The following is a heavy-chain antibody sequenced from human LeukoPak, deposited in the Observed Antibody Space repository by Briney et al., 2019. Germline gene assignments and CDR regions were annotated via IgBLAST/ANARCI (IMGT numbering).Heavy chain of an antibody. CDR3: AKGGYQLLLVNYMDV. Sequence: GGSLRLSCAASGFTFDDYAMHWVRQAPGKGLEWVSLISWDGGSTYYADSVKGRFTISRDNSKNSLYLQMYSLRAEDTALYYCAKGGYQLLLVNYMDVWGKGTTVTVSS. CDR2: ISWDGGST. D-gene: IGHD2-2*01. V-gene: IGHV3-43D*03. J-gene: IGHJ6*03. CDR1: GFTFDDYA.